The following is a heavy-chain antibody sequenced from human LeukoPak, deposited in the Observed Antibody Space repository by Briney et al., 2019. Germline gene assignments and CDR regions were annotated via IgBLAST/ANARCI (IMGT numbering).Heavy chain of an antibody. V-gene: IGHV3-74*01. CDR3: ASGNAHAFDI. CDR2: IDLAGEYT. CDR1: GFTFSDYA. J-gene: IGHJ3*02. D-gene: IGHD2-2*01. Sequence: GGSLRLTCAASGFTFSDYAMHWVRQAPGKGLVWVSRIDLAGEYTTYADSVKGRFTISRDNAKNTLYLQMNSLRAEDTAVYYCASGNAHAFDIWGQGTMVTVSS.